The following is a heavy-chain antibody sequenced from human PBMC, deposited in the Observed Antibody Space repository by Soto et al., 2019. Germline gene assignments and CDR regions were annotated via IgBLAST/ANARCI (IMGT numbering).Heavy chain of an antibody. CDR2: ISSRGSA. D-gene: IGHD1-7*01. CDR1: GYSISSGYY. Sequence: SETLSLTCAVSGYSISSGYYWSWIRQPPGKGLEWIGYISSRGSANYNPSLKSRVTISVDTSKNQFSLKLTSVTAADTAVYYCAMAGNYRYFDAWGQGTLVTVSS. V-gene: IGHV4-61*01. CDR3: AMAGNYRYFDA. J-gene: IGHJ4*02.